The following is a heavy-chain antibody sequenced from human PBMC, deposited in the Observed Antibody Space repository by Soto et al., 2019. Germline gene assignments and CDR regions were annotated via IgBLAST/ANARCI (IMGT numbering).Heavy chain of an antibody. D-gene: IGHD3-3*01. CDR3: ARDLHDFWSGFSGIGDY. CDR1: GFTFSSYS. J-gene: IGHJ4*02. CDR2: ISSSSSTI. Sequence: EVQLVESGGGLVQPGGSLRLSCAASGFTFSSYSMNWVRQAPGKGLEWVSYISSSSSTIYYADSVKGRFTISRDNAKNSLYLQMNGLRAEDTAVYYCARDLHDFWSGFSGIGDYWGQGTLVTVSS. V-gene: IGHV3-48*01.